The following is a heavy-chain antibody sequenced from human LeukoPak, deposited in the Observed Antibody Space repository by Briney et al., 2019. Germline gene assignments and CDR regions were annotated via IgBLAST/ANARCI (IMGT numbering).Heavy chain of an antibody. Sequence: SETLSLTCTVAGGSLSSFYLSWIRQPPGKRLEWIGYVYYSGHSNINPSLKSRVTTAVDTSKNQFSLRLSSVTAADTAIYYCARHAFGSSWSNFDYWGQGILVTVS. CDR3: ARHAFGSSWSNFDY. J-gene: IGHJ4*02. CDR1: GGSLSSFY. D-gene: IGHD6-13*01. CDR2: VYYSGHS. V-gene: IGHV4-59*08.